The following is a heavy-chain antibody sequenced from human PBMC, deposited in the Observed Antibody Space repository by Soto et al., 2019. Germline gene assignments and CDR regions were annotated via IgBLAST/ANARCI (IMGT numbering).Heavy chain of an antibody. CDR2: FYDSGST. CDR3: AASAPPATNYYYAMDV. V-gene: IGHV4-61*01. Sequence: SETLSLTCTVSCGSVSSGSFYWGWIRRPPGKGLEWIGYFYDSGSTNYNPSLRSRVTMSVDTSKNQFSLKLSSVTAADTAVYYCAASAPPATNYYYAMDVWGQGATVTAP. D-gene: IGHD5-12*01. CDR1: CGSVSSGSFY. J-gene: IGHJ6*02.